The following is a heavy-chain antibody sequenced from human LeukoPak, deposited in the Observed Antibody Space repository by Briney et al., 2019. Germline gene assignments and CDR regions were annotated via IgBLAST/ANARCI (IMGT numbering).Heavy chain of an antibody. CDR2: IYYSGST. Sequence: SETLSLTCTVSGGSISSYYWSWIRQPPGKGLEWIGYIYYSGSTNYNPSPMSRVTISVDTSKNQFSLRLNSVTAADTAVYYCARQPMVVGAARGAYFDYWGQGTLVTVSS. V-gene: IGHV4-59*08. J-gene: IGHJ4*02. CDR3: ARQPMVVGAARGAYFDY. CDR1: GGSISSYY. D-gene: IGHD1-26*01.